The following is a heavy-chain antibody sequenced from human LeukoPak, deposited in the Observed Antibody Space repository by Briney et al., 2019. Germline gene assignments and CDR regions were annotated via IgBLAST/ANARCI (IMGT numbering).Heavy chain of an antibody. J-gene: IGHJ3*02. CDR1: GSSITSYW. Sequence: GESLKISCKGSGSSITSYWISWGRQMHGKGLEWMGRVDPSDSYTNYSPSFQGHVIISVDKSISTAYLQWSSLKASDTAMYYCARPRIDGYNFRAFDIWGQGTKVTVS. D-gene: IGHD5-24*01. CDR3: ARPRIDGYNFRAFDI. V-gene: IGHV5-10-1*01. CDR2: VDPSDSYT.